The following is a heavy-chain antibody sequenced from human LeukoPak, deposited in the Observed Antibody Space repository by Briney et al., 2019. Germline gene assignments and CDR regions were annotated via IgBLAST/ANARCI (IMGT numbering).Heavy chain of an antibody. D-gene: IGHD2-2*01. CDR3: ATLEYCSSTSCYSREINWFDP. CDR2: FDPEDGET. Sequence: ASVKVFCKVSGYTLTELSMHWVRQAPGKGLEWMGGFDPEDGETIYAQKFQGRVTMTEDTSTDTAYMELSSLRSEDTAVYYCATLEYCSSTSCYSREINWFDPWGQGTLVTVSS. J-gene: IGHJ5*02. V-gene: IGHV1-24*01. CDR1: GYTLTELS.